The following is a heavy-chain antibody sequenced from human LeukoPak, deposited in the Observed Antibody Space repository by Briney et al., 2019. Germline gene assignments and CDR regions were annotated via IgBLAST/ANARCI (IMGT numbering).Heavy chain of an antibody. D-gene: IGHD6-13*01. Sequence: HSGGSLRLSCAASGFTVSSNYMSWVRQAPGKGLEWVSVIYSGGSTYYADSVKGRFTISRDNSKNTLYLQMNSLRAEDTAVYYCARGIAAAGVDYWGQGTLVTVSS. V-gene: IGHV3-66*01. CDR2: IYSGGST. J-gene: IGHJ4*02. CDR1: GFTVSSNY. CDR3: ARGIAAAGVDY.